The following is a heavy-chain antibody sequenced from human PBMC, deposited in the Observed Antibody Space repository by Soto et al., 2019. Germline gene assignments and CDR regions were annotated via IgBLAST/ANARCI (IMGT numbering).Heavy chain of an antibody. V-gene: IGHV4-59*01. J-gene: IGHJ3*02. Sequence: SETLSLTCTVSGGSISSYYWSWIRQPPGKGLEWIGYIYYSGSTNYNPSLKSRVTISVDTSKNQFSLKLSSVTAADTAVYYCAREGYSSSWYDCGAFDIWGQGTMVT. D-gene: IGHD6-13*01. CDR2: IYYSGST. CDR3: AREGYSSSWYDCGAFDI. CDR1: GGSISSYY.